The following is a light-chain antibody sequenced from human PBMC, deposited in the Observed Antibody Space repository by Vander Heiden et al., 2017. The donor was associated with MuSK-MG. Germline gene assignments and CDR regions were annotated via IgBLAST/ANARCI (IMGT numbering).Light chain of an antibody. CDR3: QQGHTAPLT. Sequence: DIVMTQSPDSLAVCLGERAIINCKSSQSRLASSNNQNFLVWYQQKPGQPPKLLISWASTREPGVPDRFRGRRSGTSFTLTISSLQAEDQPLYSCQQGHTAPLTFSRRTRVEIK. V-gene: IGKV4-1*01. J-gene: IGKJ4*01. CDR1: QSRLASSNNQNF. CDR2: WAS.